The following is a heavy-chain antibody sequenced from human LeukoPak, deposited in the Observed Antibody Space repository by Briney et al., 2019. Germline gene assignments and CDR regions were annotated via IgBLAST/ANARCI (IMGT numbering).Heavy chain of an antibody. CDR3: ARGPRELFAQD. Sequence: PSQTLSLTCTVSGGSISSGGYYWSWIRQHPGKGLEWIGYIYYSGGTYYNPSLKSRVTISVDTPKNQFSLKLSSVTAADTAVYYCARGPRELFAQDWGQGTLVTVSS. CDR2: IYYSGGT. D-gene: IGHD3-10*01. CDR1: GGSISSGGYY. J-gene: IGHJ4*02. V-gene: IGHV4-31*03.